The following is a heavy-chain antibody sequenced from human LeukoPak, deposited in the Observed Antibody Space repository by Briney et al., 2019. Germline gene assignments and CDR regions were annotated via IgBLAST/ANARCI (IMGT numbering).Heavy chain of an antibody. CDR3: ARDSGEVPDY. V-gene: IGHV1-2*02. D-gene: IGHD3-10*01. Sequence: ASVKVSCKTSGYTFTGYYMHWVRQAPGQGLGWMGWINPNSGGTNYAQKFQGRVTMTRDTSISTAYMELDRLRFDDTAVYYCARDSGEVPDYWGQGTLVTVSS. J-gene: IGHJ4*02. CDR2: INPNSGGT. CDR1: GYTFTGYY.